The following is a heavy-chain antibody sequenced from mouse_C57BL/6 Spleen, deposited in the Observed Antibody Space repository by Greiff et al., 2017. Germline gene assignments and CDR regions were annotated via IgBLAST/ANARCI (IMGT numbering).Heavy chain of an antibody. CDR1: GFTFSDYG. Sequence: EVKVEESGGGLVKPGGSLKLSCAASGFTFSDYGMPWVRQAPEKGLAWVAYISSGSSTIYYADTVKGRFTISRDNAKNTLFLQMTRLMSEDTAMYYCARDDGGFAYWGQGTLVTVSA. V-gene: IGHV5-17*01. CDR2: ISSGSSTI. J-gene: IGHJ3*01. CDR3: ARDDGGFAY.